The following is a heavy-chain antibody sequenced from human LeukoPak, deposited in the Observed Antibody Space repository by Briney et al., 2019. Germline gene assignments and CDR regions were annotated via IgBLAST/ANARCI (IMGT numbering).Heavy chain of an antibody. CDR1: GLSVTSTYY. CDR2: IYTSGST. V-gene: IGHV4-4*07. J-gene: IGHJ4*02. Sequence: TSETLSLTCTVSGLSVTSTYYWSWIRQPAGKGLEWIGRIYTSGSTNYNPSLKSRVTISVDTSKNQFSLKLSSVTAADTAVYYCARAHDYSNLVDYWGQGTLVTVSS. CDR3: ARAHDYSNLVDY. D-gene: IGHD4-11*01.